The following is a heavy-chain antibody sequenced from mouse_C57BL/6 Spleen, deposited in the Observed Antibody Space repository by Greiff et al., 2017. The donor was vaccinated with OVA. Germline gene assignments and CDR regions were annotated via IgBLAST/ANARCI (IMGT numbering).Heavy chain of an antibody. CDR3: ARVDDDGGLFDY. Sequence: VQLKESGPGLVKPSPSLSLTCSVTGYSITSGYYWNWNRQFPGNKLEWMGYRSYDGSNNYNPSLKNRISITGDKSKNQFFLKLNSVTTEDTATYYCARVDDDGGLFDYWGQGTTLTVSS. CDR2: RSYDGSN. CDR1: GYSITSGYY. J-gene: IGHJ2*01. D-gene: IGHD2-4*01. V-gene: IGHV3-6*01.